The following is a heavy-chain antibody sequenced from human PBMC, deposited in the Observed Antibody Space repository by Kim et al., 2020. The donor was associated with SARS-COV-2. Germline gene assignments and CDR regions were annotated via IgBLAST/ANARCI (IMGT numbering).Heavy chain of an antibody. V-gene: IGHV3-72*01. Sequence: YATSVKGRFNISRNKTKKSLYLQMNSLKTKNTAVYYCTTISYDSSGFSGDYWGQGTLVTVSS. D-gene: IGHD3-22*01. CDR3: TTISYDSSGFSGDY. J-gene: IGHJ4*02.